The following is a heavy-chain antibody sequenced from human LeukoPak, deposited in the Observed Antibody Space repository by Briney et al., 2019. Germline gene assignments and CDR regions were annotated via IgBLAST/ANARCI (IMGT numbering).Heavy chain of an antibody. Sequence: SETLSLTCAVYGGSFSGYYWSRIRQPPGKGLEWIGEINHSGSTNYNPSLKSRVTISVDTSKNQFSLKLSSVTAADTAVYYCARGSDAAARPNNRFDPWGQGTLVTVSS. CDR3: ARGSDAAARPNNRFDP. CDR2: INHSGST. V-gene: IGHV4-34*01. CDR1: GGSFSGYY. J-gene: IGHJ5*02. D-gene: IGHD6-6*01.